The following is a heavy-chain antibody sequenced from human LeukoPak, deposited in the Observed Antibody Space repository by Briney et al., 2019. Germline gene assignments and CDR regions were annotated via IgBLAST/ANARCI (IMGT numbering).Heavy chain of an antibody. CDR1: GFTVSSNY. V-gene: IGHV3-66*01. CDR2: IYKGGNI. J-gene: IGHJ4*02. CDR3: AREGGLGYCSNTACALDY. Sequence: PGGSLRLSCAASGFTVSSNYMTWVRQAPGKGLEWVSVIYKGGNIYYADSVKGRFTISRDTSKNTLYLQMNNLRVEDTAVYYCAREGGLGYCSNTACALDYWGQGILVTVSS. D-gene: IGHD2-2*01.